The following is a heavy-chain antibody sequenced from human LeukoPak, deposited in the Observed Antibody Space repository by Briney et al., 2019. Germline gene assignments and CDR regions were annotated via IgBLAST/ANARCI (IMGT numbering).Heavy chain of an antibody. CDR3: ARGGGRWPYDYFDY. J-gene: IGHJ4*02. CDR1: GGSISSGGYS. Sequence: SETLSLTCAVSGGSISSGGYSWSWIRQPPGKGLEWIGYIYHSGSTYYHPSLKSRVTISVDRSKNQFSLKLSSVTAADTAVYYCARGGGRWPYDYFDYWGQGTLVTVSS. CDR2: IYHSGST. V-gene: IGHV4-30-2*01. D-gene: IGHD3-16*01.